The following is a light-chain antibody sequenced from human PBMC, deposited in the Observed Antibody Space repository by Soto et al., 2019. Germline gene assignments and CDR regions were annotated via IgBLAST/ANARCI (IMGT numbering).Light chain of an antibody. J-gene: IGKJ5*01. CDR1: QSVGSS. Sequence: EIVMTQSPATLSVSPGVRATLSCRASQSVGSSVAWYRQKPGQAPRLLIYSASTRATGIPDRFSGSGSGTEFTLTISSLQSEDFGVYYCQQYTSWPPITFGQGTRLEIK. V-gene: IGKV3-15*01. CDR3: QQYTSWPPIT. CDR2: SAS.